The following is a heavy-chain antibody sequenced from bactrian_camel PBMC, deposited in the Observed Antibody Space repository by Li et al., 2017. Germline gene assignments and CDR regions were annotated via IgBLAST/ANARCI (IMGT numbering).Heavy chain of an antibody. V-gene: IGHV3S25*01. J-gene: IGHJ4*01. D-gene: IGHD4*01. CDR2: INNGGEIT. Sequence: QLVESGGDSVQPGESLRLSCAASGFTFNVYWMYWARQAPGKGLEWVSSINNGGEITYYADLVKGRFTASRDNAKNTVYLEMNSLKPEDTAVYYCVRGPFVDRGSIVATMNGVGWGQGTQVTVS. CDR1: GFTFNVYW. CDR3: VRGPFVDRGSIVATMNGVG.